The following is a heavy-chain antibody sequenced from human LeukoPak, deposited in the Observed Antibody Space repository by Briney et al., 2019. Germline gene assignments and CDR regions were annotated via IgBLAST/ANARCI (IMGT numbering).Heavy chain of an antibody. J-gene: IGHJ4*02. Sequence: PGGSLRLSCVGSGFPFAKYAITWVREAPGKGLEWVSVISGSGNFTYYAESVKGRSTISRDNSKRTLYLQMDSLRADDTAIYYCAKDRAGANWGQGTLVLVSS. CDR2: ISGSGNFT. CDR1: GFPFAKYA. V-gene: IGHV3-23*01. CDR3: AKDRAGAN.